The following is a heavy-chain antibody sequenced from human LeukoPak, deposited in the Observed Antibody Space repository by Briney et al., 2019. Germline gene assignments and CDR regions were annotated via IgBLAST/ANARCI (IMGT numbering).Heavy chain of an antibody. CDR2: IYHSGST. J-gene: IGHJ6*03. Sequence: SETLSLTCTVSDYSISSSYYWGWIRPPPGKGLEWIGTIYHSGSTYYNPSLKSRVTISLDTSKKQFSLKMTSVTAADTAVYYCASLRYSYYMDVWGKGTTVTVSS. D-gene: IGHD2-21*01. CDR3: ASLRYSYYMDV. CDR1: DYSISSSYY. V-gene: IGHV4-38-2*02.